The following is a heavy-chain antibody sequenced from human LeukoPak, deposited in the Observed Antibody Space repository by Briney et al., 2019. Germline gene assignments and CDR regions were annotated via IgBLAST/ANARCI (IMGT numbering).Heavy chain of an antibody. D-gene: IGHD5-18*01. V-gene: IGHV1-69*13. Sequence: SVKVSCKASGYTFTSYGISWVRQAPGQGLEWMGGIIPIFGTANYAQKFQGRVTITADESTSTAYMELSSLRSEDTAVYYCARDLRGLHLDWGQGTLVTVSS. J-gene: IGHJ4*02. CDR1: GYTFTSYG. CDR2: IIPIFGTA. CDR3: ARDLRGLHLD.